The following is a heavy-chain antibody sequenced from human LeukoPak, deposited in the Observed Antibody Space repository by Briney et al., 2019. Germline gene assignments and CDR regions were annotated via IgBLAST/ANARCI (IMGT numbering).Heavy chain of an antibody. Sequence: PGGSLRLSCAASGFTVSSNYMSWVPQAPGKGLEWVSVIYSCGSTYYADSVKGRLTISRDNSKNTLYLQMNSLRAEDTAVYYCARARIAARLDFDYWGQGTLVTVSS. J-gene: IGHJ4*02. D-gene: IGHD6-6*01. CDR2: IYSCGST. CDR3: ARARIAARLDFDY. V-gene: IGHV3-53*01. CDR1: GFTVSSNY.